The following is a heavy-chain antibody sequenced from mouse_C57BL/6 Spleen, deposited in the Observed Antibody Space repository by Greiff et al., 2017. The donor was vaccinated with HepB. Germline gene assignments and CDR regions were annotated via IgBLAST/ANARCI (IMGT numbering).Heavy chain of an antibody. J-gene: IGHJ2*01. CDR3: ARCDGNSYYCDD. V-gene: IGHV1-55*01. CDR1: GYTFTSYW. CDR2: IYPGSGST. Sequence: QVQLQQSGAELVKPGASVKMSCKASGYTFTSYWITWVKQRPGQGLEWIGDIYPGSGSTNYNEKFKSKATLTVDTSSSTAYMQLSSRTSEDAAVYYCARCDGNSYYCDDWGQGTTLTVSS. D-gene: IGHD2-1*01.